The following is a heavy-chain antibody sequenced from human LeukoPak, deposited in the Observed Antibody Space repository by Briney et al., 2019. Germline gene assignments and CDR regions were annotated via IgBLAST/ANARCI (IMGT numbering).Heavy chain of an antibody. Sequence: ASVKVSCKASGYTFTSYGISWVRQAPGQGLEWMGWISAYNGNTNYAQKLQGRVTMTTDTSTSTAYMELRSLRSDDTAVYYCAREVAVAGTAGQSYFDYWGQGTLVTVSS. CDR2: ISAYNGNT. CDR3: AREVAVAGTAGQSYFDY. CDR1: GYTFTSYG. D-gene: IGHD6-19*01. J-gene: IGHJ4*02. V-gene: IGHV1-18*01.